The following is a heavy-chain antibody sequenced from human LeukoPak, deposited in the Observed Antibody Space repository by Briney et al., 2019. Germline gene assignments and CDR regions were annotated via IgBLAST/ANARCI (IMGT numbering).Heavy chain of an antibody. V-gene: IGHV4-31*03. CDR2: IYYSGST. CDR1: GGSISSGGYY. D-gene: IGHD3-22*01. CDR3: ARGFQYYYDSSGYPVGYPIQH. J-gene: IGHJ1*01. Sequence: SETLSLTCTVSGGSISSGGYYWSWIRQHPGKGLEWIGYIYYSGSTYYNPSLKSRVTISVDTSKSQFSLKLSSVAAADTAVYYCARGFQYYYDSSGYPVGYPIQHWGQGTLVTVSS.